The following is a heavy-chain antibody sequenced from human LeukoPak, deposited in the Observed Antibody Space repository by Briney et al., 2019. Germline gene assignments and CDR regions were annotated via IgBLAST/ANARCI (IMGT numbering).Heavy chain of an antibody. V-gene: IGHV3-23*01. Sequence: GRSLRLSCAASGFTFSSYAMSWVRQAPGKGLEWVSAISGSGGSTYYADSVKGRFTISRDNSKNTLYLQMNSLRAEDTAVYYCAKVLVRGVILVHFDYWGQGTLVTVSS. CDR3: AKVLVRGVILVHFDY. D-gene: IGHD3-10*01. CDR1: GFTFSSYA. J-gene: IGHJ4*02. CDR2: ISGSGGST.